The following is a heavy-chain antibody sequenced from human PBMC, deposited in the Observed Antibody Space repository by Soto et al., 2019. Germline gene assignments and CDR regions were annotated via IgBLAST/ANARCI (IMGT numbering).Heavy chain of an antibody. Sequence: QVQLQESGPGLVKPSQTLSLTCTVSGGSISSGGYYWYWIRQHPGKGLEWIGYIYYSGTTYYNPSLTSRVTISVDTSKHQFSLKLSSVTAADTAVYYCAASCVACGGVNYYGMDVWGQGTTVTVSS. CDR3: AASCVACGGVNYYGMDV. J-gene: IGHJ6*02. V-gene: IGHV4-31*03. CDR1: GGSISSGGYY. CDR2: IYYSGTT. D-gene: IGHD3-10*01.